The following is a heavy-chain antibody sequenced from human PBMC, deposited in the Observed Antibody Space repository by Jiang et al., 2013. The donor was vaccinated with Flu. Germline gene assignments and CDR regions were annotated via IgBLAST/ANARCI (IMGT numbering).Heavy chain of an antibody. CDR3: AKDARYTNSWDPFDS. Sequence: VQLLESGGGLVQPGGSLRLSCAASGFTFNIYAMSWVRQAPGKGLEWVSIISSSGASTYYAGSVKGRFTISRDNSKNTLYLQMNSLRAEDTAVYYCAKDARYTNSWDPFDSWGQGALVTVSS. J-gene: IGHJ4*02. D-gene: IGHD6-13*01. CDR1: GFTFNIYA. CDR2: ISSSGAST. V-gene: IGHV3-23*01.